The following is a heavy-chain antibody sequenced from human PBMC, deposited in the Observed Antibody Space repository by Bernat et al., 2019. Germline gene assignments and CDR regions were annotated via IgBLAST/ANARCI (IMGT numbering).Heavy chain of an antibody. CDR3: ARSDNSSYFRHIDV. CDR1: GFSSRSYW. D-gene: IGHD6-13*01. CDR2: IKQDGSDR. J-gene: IGHJ1*01. V-gene: IGHV3-7*02. Sequence: EVQLVESGGALVQPGGSLRLSCAASGFSSRSYWMSWVRQSPGKGLEWVANIKQDGSDRYYLASVKGRFTISRDNAKNSLYLQMNSLRTEGTACYYCARSDNSSYFRHIDVWGQGALVTVSS.